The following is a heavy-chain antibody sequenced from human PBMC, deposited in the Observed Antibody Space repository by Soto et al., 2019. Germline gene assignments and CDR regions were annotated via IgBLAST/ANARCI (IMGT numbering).Heavy chain of an antibody. J-gene: IGHJ2*01. D-gene: IGHD3-10*01. CDR3: PRASSNWYFDH. V-gene: IGHV4-59*01. Sequence: QVELQESGPGLVKPSETLSLTCTVSGGSISSYYWSWIRQPPGKGLEWIGYIYYSGSTNYNPSLKSRVTITVDTSKNQFSLRMSSVTAADTAVYYCPRASSNWYFDHWGRGTLVTVSS. CDR2: IYYSGST. CDR1: GGSISSYY.